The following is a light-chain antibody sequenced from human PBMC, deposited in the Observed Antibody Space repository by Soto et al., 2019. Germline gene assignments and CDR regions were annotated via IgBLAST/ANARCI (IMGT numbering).Light chain of an antibody. CDR2: SSS. J-gene: IGKJ5*01. Sequence: EIVLTQSPATLSLSPGERATLSCRASQSVSSYLAWYQHIPGQAPRLLIVSSSRRPTDVPARFSGSGSGTDFTLTISSLQPEDFATYHCQQSYSIPITFGQGTRLEIK. CDR3: QQSYSIPIT. V-gene: IGKV3-11*01. CDR1: QSVSSY.